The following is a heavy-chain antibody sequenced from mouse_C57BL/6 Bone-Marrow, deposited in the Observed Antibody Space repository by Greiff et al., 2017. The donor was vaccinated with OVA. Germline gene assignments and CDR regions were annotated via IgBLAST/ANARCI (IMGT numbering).Heavy chain of an antibody. CDR3: TRWYYYGSSFFDY. CDR1: GYTFTSYW. J-gene: IGHJ2*01. V-gene: IGHV1-5*01. D-gene: IGHD1-1*01. CDR2: IYPGNSDT. Sequence: EVQRVESGTVLARPGASVKMSCKTSGYTFTSYWMHWVKQRPGQGLEWIGAIYPGNSDTSYNQKFKGKAKLTAVTSASTAYMELSSLTNEDSAVYYCTRWYYYGSSFFDYWGQGTTLTVSS.